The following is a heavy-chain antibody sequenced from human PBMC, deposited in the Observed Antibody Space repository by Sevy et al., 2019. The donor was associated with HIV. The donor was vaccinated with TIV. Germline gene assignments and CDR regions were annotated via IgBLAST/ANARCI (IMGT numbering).Heavy chain of an antibody. CDR1: AGSISAYY. CDR2: IHDSGNS. V-gene: IGHV4-59*01. Sequence: SETLSLTCTVSAGSISAYYWSWIRQPPGKGLEWIAYIHDSGNSNYNPSLKSRVTISMDTSKNQFSLKLTSVTAADTALYYCARAPPVRSGDDSLNWFDPWGQGTLVIVSS. J-gene: IGHJ5*02. D-gene: IGHD5-12*01. CDR3: ARAPPVRSGDDSLNWFDP.